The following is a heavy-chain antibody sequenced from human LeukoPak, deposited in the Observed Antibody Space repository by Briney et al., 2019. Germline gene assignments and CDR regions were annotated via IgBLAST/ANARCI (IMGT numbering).Heavy chain of an antibody. D-gene: IGHD6-13*01. Sequence: ASVKVSCKVSGYTLTELSMHWVRQAPGKGLEWMGGFDPEDGETIYAQKFQGRVTMTEDTSTDTAYMELSSLRSEDTAVYYCATDTKGIAAAGILVYWGQGTLVTVSS. CDR2: FDPEDGET. V-gene: IGHV1-24*01. J-gene: IGHJ4*02. CDR3: ATDTKGIAAAGILVY. CDR1: GYTLTELS.